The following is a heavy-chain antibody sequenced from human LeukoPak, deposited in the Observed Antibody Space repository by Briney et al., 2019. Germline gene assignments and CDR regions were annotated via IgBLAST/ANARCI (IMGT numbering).Heavy chain of an antibody. D-gene: IGHD6-13*01. V-gene: IGHV4-39*01. CDR1: GGSIRSSGTY. CDR2: IDYSGGT. Sequence: SETLSLTCTASGGSIRSSGTYWAWIRQPPGKGLEWIGSIDYSGGTSYNPSLKSRVSISVDTSNNQFSLELSSVTATDTAVYYCARRTSGYSSSFNYWGQGTLVTVSS. CDR3: ARRTSGYSSSFNY. J-gene: IGHJ4*02.